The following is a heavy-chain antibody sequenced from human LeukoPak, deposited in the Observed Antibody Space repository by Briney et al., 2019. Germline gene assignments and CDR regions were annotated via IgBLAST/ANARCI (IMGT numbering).Heavy chain of an antibody. Sequence: QPGGSLRLSCAASGFTFSSYWMHWVRQAPGKGLVWVSRINSDGSSTSYADSVKGRFTISRDNAKNTLYLQMNSLRAEDTAVYYCARDSGRHLDFWSGYYKDLGCGMDVWGQGTTVTVSS. CDR2: INSDGSST. V-gene: IGHV3-74*01. D-gene: IGHD3-3*01. J-gene: IGHJ6*02. CDR3: ARDSGRHLDFWSGYYKDLGCGMDV. CDR1: GFTFSSYW.